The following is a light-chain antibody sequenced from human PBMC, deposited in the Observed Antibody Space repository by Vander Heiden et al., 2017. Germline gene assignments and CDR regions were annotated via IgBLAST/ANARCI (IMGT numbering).Light chain of an antibody. J-gene: IGLJ2*01. CDR3: QAWASSTVV. CDR2: QDS. CDR1: KLGDKY. V-gene: IGLV3-1*01. Sequence: SYELTQPPSVSVSPGQTASITCSGDKLGDKYACWYQQKPGQSLVLIIYQDSKRASVIPERFSGSNSGTTATLTIGGTQAMDEADYYCQAWASSTVVFGGGTKLTVL.